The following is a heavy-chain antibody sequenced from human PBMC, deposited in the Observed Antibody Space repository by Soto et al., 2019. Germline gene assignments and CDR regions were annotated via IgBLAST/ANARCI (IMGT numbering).Heavy chain of an antibody. D-gene: IGHD3-22*01. CDR2: ISSSSSTI. V-gene: IGHV3-48*02. Sequence: PGGSLRLSCAASGFTFSSYSMNWVRQAPGKGLEWVSYISSSSSTIYYADSVKGRFTISRDNAKNSLYLQMNSLRDEDTAVYYCARDYYDSSGYYYIWALDAFDIWGQGTMVTVSS. CDR3: ARDYYDSSGYYYIWALDAFDI. CDR1: GFTFSSYS. J-gene: IGHJ3*02.